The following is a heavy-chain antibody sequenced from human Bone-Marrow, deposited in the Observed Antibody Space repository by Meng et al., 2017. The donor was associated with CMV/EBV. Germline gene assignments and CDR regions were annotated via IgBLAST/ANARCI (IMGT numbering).Heavy chain of an antibody. CDR2: IKQDGSEK. CDR3: ARAAFLKNYFDY. CDR1: GFTFSSYW. Sequence: GESLKISCAASGFTFSSYWMSWVRQAPGKGLEWVANIKQDGSEKYYVDSVKGRFTISRDNAKNSLYLQMNSLRAEDTAVYYCARAAFLKNYFDYWGQGTLVTVSS. V-gene: IGHV3-7*01. J-gene: IGHJ4*02.